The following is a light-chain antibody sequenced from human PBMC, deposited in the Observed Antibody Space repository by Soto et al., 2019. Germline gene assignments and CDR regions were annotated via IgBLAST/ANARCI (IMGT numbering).Light chain of an antibody. CDR1: SSDIGSHNF. CDR2: GVS. V-gene: IGLV2-14*01. Sequence: QSVLTQPASVSGSPGQSITISCTGTSSDIGSHNFVSWHQQHPGKAPKFIIYGVSNRPSGVSTRFSGSKSGNTASLTISGLQADDEADYYCSSYTSTYIWVFGGGTKLTVL. CDR3: SSYTSTYIWV. J-gene: IGLJ3*02.